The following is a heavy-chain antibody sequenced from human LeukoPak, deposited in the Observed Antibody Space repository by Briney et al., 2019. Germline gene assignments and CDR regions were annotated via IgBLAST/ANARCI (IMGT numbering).Heavy chain of an antibody. CDR3: AKDPYYDSSGDDAFDI. D-gene: IGHD3-22*01. Sequence: GGSLRLSCAASGFIFSSYGMHWVRQAPGKGLEWVAFIRYDGSNKYYADSVKGRFTISRDNSKNTLYLQMNSLRAEDTAVYYCAKDPYYDSSGDDAFDIWGQGTMVTVSS. V-gene: IGHV3-30*02. CDR2: IRYDGSNK. CDR1: GFIFSSYG. J-gene: IGHJ3*02.